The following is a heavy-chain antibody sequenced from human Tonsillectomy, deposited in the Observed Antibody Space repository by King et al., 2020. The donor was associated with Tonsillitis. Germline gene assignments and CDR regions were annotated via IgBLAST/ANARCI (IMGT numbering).Heavy chain of an antibody. CDR2: ISWNSGSI. CDR3: AKDIYSSSAGWYFDL. V-gene: IGHV3-9*01. CDR1: GFTFDDYA. J-gene: IGHJ2*01. D-gene: IGHD6-6*01. Sequence: VQLVESGGGLVQPGRSLRLSCAASGFTFDDYAMHWVRQAPGKGLEWVSGISWNSGSIGYADSVKGRFTISRENAKNSLYLQMNSLRAEDTALYYCAKDIYSSSAGWYFDLWGRGTLVTVSS.